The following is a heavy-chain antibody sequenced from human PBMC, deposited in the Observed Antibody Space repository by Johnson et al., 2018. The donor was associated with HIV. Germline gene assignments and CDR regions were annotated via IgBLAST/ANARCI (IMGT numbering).Heavy chain of an antibody. J-gene: IGHJ3*02. CDR3: AKDVGNYWPDSFDI. CDR2: IRYDGSNK. D-gene: IGHD3-22*01. CDR1: GFTFSSYG. Sequence: QVQLVESGGGVVQPGGSLRLSCAASGFTFSSYGMHWVRQAPGKGLEWVAFIRYDGSNKYYADSVKGRFTISRDKSKNTLYLQMNSLRVEDTAVYYCAKDVGNYWPDSFDIWGQGTMVIVSS. V-gene: IGHV3-30*02.